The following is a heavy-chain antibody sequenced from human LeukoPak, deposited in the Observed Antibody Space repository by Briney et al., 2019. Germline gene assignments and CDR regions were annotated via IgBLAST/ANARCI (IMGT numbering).Heavy chain of an antibody. V-gene: IGHV3-23*01. CDR3: AKTLAYCSGGSCYSNYYFDY. Sequence: GGSLRLSCAASGFTFSNYAMSWVRQAPGKGLEWVSAISGSRVSTDYADSVKGRFTISRDNSKNTLYLQMSSLRAEDTAVYYCAKTLAYCSGGSCYSNYYFDYWGQGTLVTVSS. D-gene: IGHD2-15*01. CDR2: ISGSRVST. J-gene: IGHJ4*02. CDR1: GFTFSNYA.